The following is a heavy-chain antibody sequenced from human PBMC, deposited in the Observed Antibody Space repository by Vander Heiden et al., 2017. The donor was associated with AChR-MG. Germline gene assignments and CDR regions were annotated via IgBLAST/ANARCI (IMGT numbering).Heavy chain of an antibody. CDR2: LNQDGSEK. J-gene: IGHJ4*02. V-gene: IGHV3-7*01. D-gene: IGHD6-25*01. CDR3: SAGDYFNY. CDR1: GFTFRNSW. Sequence: EVQLVESGGGLVQRGGSVRLSCAASGFTFRNSWMTWFRQAPGKGLEWVANLNQDGSEKYSVDSVKGRFTISRDNGNNSLYVQMNSLRDDDTAVYYCSAGDYFNYWGQGTRLTVSS.